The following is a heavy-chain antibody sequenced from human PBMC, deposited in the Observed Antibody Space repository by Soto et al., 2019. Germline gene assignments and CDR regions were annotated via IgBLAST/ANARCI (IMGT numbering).Heavy chain of an antibody. CDR2: ISSSSSYI. D-gene: IGHD3-9*01. CDR3: ASNILTGYYGTAP. J-gene: IGHJ5*02. V-gene: IGHV3-21*01. CDR1: GFTFSSYS. Sequence: GGSLRFSCAASGFTFSSYSMNWVRQAPGKGLEWVSSISSSSSYIYYADSVKGRFTISRDNAKNSLYLQMNSLRAEDTAVYYCASNILTGYYGTAPWGQGTLVTVSS.